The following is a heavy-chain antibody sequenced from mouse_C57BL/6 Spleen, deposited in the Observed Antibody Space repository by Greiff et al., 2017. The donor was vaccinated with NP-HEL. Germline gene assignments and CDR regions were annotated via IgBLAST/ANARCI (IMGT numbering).Heavy chain of an antibody. CDR1: GFTFSSYG. J-gene: IGHJ1*03. CDR2: ISSGGSYT. V-gene: IGHV5-6*01. Sequence: EVQLKESGGDLVKPGGSLKLSCAASGFTFSSYGMSWVRQTPDKRLEWVATISSGGSYTYYPDSVKGRFTISRDNAKNTLYLQMSSLKSEDTAMYYCARRGYDYWYFDVWGTGTTVTVSS. D-gene: IGHD2-3*01. CDR3: ARRGYDYWYFDV.